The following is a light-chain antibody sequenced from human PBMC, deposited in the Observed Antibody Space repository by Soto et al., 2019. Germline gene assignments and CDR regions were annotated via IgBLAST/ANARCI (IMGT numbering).Light chain of an antibody. J-gene: IGLJ3*02. CDR2: EVI. V-gene: IGLV2-18*02. CDR3: SSFTNSNTGV. CDR1: SSDVGSYNR. Sequence: QSVLTQPPSVSGSPGQSVTISCTGTSSDVGSYNRVSWYQQPPGTAPKLMIYEVINRPSGVPDRFSGSKSDNTASLTISGLQAEDEAEYYCSSFTNSNTGVFGGGTKLTVL.